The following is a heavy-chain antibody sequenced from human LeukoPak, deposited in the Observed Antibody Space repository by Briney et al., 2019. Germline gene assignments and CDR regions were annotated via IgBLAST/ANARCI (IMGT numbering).Heavy chain of an antibody. D-gene: IGHD3-10*01. Sequence: PSETLSLTCTVSGDSISTFFWGWIRQPPGEGLEWIGYIYYRVTSDYNPSLKSRVTMSVDMSTRQISLKLSSVTAADTAVYYCARAVGGDGSGSLWGPGTLVTVSS. CDR2: IYYRVTS. J-gene: IGHJ4*02. CDR1: GDSISTFF. V-gene: IGHV4-59*01. CDR3: ARAVGGDGSGSL.